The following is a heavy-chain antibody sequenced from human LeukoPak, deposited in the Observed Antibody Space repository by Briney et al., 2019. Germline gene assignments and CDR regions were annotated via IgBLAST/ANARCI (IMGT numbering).Heavy chain of an antibody. CDR3: ARDQIGYCTNGVCPFDY. CDR2: IIPIFGTA. V-gene: IGHV1-69*13. Sequence: ASEKVSCKASGGTFSIYAISWVRQAPGRGLEWMGGIIPIFGTANYAQKFQGRVTITADESTSTAYMELSSLRSEDTAVYYCARDQIGYCTNGVCPFDYWGQGTLVTVSS. CDR1: GGTFSIYA. D-gene: IGHD2-8*01. J-gene: IGHJ4*02.